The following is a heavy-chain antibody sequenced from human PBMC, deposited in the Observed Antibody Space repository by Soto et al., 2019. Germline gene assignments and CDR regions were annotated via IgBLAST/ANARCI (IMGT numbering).Heavy chain of an antibody. CDR1: GFTFGDYA. J-gene: IGHJ6*02. CDR3: TRVHWNSENYGMDV. CDR2: IRSKAYGGTT. Sequence: PGGSLRLSCTASGFTFGDYAMSWFRQAPGKGLEWVGFIRSKAYGGTTEYAASVKGRFTISRDDPKSIAYLQMNSLKTEDTAVYYCTRVHWNSENYGMDVWGQGTTVTVSS. D-gene: IGHD1-7*01. V-gene: IGHV3-49*03.